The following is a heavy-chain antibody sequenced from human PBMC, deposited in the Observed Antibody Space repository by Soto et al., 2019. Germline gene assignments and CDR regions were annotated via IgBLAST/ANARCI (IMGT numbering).Heavy chain of an antibody. J-gene: IGHJ6*02. CDR2: IYYSGST. V-gene: IGHV4-31*03. CDR3: ARVDYDFWSGPPNYYYGMDV. CDR1: GGSISSGGYY. D-gene: IGHD3-3*01. Sequence: LSLTCTVSGGSISSGGYYWSWIRQHPGKGLEWIGYIYYSGSTYYNPSLKSRVTISVDTSKNQFSLKLSSVTAADTAVYYCARVDYDFWSGPPNYYYGMDVWGQGTTVTVSS.